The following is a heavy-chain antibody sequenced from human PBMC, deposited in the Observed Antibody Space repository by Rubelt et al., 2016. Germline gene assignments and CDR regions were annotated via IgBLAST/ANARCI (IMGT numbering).Heavy chain of an antibody. CDR1: GFTFSSYS. CDR2: ISSSSSTI. V-gene: IGHV3-48*02. Sequence: EVQLLEFGGGLVQPGGSLRLSCAASGFTFSSYSMNWVRQAPGKGLEWVSYISSSSSTIYYADSVKGRFTIFRDNAKNSLYLQMNSLRDEDTAVYYCARDLRVWRYSYGNDRFFAAFDIWGQGTMVTVSS. J-gene: IGHJ3*02. D-gene: IGHD5-18*01. CDR3: ARDLRVWRYSYGNDRFFAAFDI.